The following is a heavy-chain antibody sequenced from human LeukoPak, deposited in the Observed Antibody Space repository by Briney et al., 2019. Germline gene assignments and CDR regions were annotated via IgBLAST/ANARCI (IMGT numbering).Heavy chain of an antibody. CDR1: GGSISGYY. V-gene: IGHV4-4*07. CDR3: APRVRWDYFEY. J-gene: IGHJ4*02. D-gene: IGHD1-26*01. Sequence: SETLSLTCTVSGGSISGYYWNWIRQSAGKGLEWIGRIYANGGTNYNPSLRSRVSMSVATSKSQFSLKLTSVTAADTAVYYCAPRVRWDYFEYWGQGILVTVSS. CDR2: IYANGGT.